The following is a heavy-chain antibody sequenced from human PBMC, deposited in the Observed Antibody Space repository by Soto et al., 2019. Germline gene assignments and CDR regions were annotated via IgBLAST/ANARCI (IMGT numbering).Heavy chain of an antibody. J-gene: IGHJ4*02. Sequence: QVQLQESGPGLVKPSETLSLTCTVSGVSMRDYYGSWIRQSPGKGLEHIGYLHYSGSANYNPSLKSRVTISMDTSNNQFSLRLTSVTAADTATYSCARSGHIFVGVIWGQGILVTVSS. CDR2: LHYSGSA. D-gene: IGHD3-16*01. V-gene: IGHV4-59*01. CDR3: ARSGHIFVGVI. CDR1: GVSMRDYY.